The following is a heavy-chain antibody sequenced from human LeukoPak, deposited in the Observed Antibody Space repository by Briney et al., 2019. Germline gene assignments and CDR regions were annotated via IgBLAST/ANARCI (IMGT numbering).Heavy chain of an antibody. CDR3: ARGLRGSSWWAY. CDR2: INHSGST. Sequence: SETLSLTCAVYGGSFSGYYWSWIRQPPGKGLEWIGEINHSGSTNYNPSLKSRVTISVDTSKNQFSLKLSSVTAADTAVYYCARGLRGSSWWAYWGQGTLVTVSS. J-gene: IGHJ4*02. CDR1: GGSFSGYY. V-gene: IGHV4-34*01. D-gene: IGHD6-13*01.